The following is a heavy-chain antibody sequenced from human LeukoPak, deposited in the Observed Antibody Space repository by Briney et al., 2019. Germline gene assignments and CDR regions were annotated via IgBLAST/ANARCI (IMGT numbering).Heavy chain of an antibody. J-gene: IGHJ4*02. CDR1: GGSISSSSYY. CDR2: IYYSGST. CDR3: ARTKGNIMVQGAIDY. V-gene: IGHV4-39*01. Sequence: PSETLSLTCTVSGGSISSSSYYWGWIRQPPGKGLEWIGSIYYSGSTYYNPSLKSRVTISVDTSKNQFSLKLSSVTAADTAVYYCARTKGNIMVQGAIDYWGQGTLVTVSS. D-gene: IGHD3-10*01.